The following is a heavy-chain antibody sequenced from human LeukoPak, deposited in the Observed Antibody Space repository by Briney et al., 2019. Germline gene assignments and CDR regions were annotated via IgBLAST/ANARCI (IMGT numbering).Heavy chain of an antibody. V-gene: IGHV1-18*01. J-gene: IGHJ4*02. D-gene: IGHD3-10*01. CDR2: LSAYNGNT. CDR3: ARVAPITMVRGVTYYFDY. CDR1: GYTFTSYG. Sequence: ASVKVSCKASGYTFTSYGISWVRQAPGQGRERMGWLSAYNGNTNYAQKLQGRVTMTTDTSTSTAYMELRSLRSDDTAVYYCARVAPITMVRGVTYYFDYWGQGTLVTVSS.